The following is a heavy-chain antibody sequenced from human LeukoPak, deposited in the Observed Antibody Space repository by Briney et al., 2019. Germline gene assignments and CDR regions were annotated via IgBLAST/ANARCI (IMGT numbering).Heavy chain of an antibody. Sequence: GGSLRLSCAASGFTFSSYAMSWARQAPGKGLEWVSAISGSGGSTYYADSVKGRFTISRDNSKNTLYLQMNSLRAEDTAVYYCAKCRHYDSSGYQGWFDPWGQGTLVTVSS. J-gene: IGHJ5*02. CDR2: ISGSGGST. V-gene: IGHV3-23*01. CDR3: AKCRHYDSSGYQGWFDP. CDR1: GFTFSSYA. D-gene: IGHD3-22*01.